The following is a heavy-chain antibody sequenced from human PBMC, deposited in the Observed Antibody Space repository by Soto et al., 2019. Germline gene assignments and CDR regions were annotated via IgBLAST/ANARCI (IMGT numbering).Heavy chain of an antibody. CDR2: VYYTGST. V-gene: IGHV4-30-4*01. CDR1: GASIRSTDCY. J-gene: IGHJ5*02. D-gene: IGHD2-21*02. CDR3: VRTAREGAVAPHWFDR. Sequence: PSETLSLTCTVSGASIRSTDCYWSWIRQAPGKGLEWIGYVYYTGSTYYNPSLMSRLTISVDTSKNQFSLKLTSVTAAETAVYYCVRTAREGAVAPHWFDRWGQGTQVTVSS.